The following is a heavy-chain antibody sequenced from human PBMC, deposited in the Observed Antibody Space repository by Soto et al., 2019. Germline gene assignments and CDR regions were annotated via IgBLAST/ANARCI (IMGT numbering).Heavy chain of an antibody. V-gene: IGHV3-72*01. CDR2: IRNKANSYTT. D-gene: IGHD6-19*01. CDR3: ARGRRTVAARSYYYGMDV. J-gene: IGHJ6*02. CDR1: GFTFSDHY. Sequence: LRLSCAASGFTFSDHYMDWVRQAPGKGLEWVGRIRNKANSYTTEYAASVKGRFTISRDDSKNSLYLQMNSLKTDDTAVYYCARGRRTVAARSYYYGMDVWGQGTTVTVSS.